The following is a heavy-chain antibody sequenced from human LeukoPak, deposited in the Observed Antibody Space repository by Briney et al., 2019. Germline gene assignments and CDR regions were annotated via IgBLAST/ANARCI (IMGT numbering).Heavy chain of an antibody. V-gene: IGHV3-21*01. CDR1: TLTFSSYT. CDR2: ISSSGSYI. CDR3: ARASDHDWGSYRWDAFDV. Sequence: AAGSLRLSCAAYTLTFSSYTMNWHRQAQGTGLEWVSSISSSGSYIYYADSLKGRFTVSRDNARESLYLQMNSRRAEDPAVYYWARASDHDWGSYRWDAFDVWGQGTMVTVSS. J-gene: IGHJ3*01. D-gene: IGHD3-16*02.